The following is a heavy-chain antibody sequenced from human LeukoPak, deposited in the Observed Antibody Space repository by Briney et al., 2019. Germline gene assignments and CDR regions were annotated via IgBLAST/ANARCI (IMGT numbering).Heavy chain of an antibody. Sequence: GASVKVSCKASGGTFSSYAISWVRQAPGQGLEWMGGIIPIFGTASYAQKFQGRVTMTRDTSTSTVYMELSSLRSEDTAVYYCATAPRDPTDFWSGYPRFDPWGQGTLVTVSS. J-gene: IGHJ5*02. CDR2: IIPIFGTA. CDR1: GGTFSSYA. CDR3: ATAPRDPTDFWSGYPRFDP. D-gene: IGHD3-3*01. V-gene: IGHV1-69*05.